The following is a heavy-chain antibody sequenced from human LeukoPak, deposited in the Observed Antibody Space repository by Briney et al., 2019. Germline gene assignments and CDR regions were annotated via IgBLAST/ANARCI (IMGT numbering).Heavy chain of an antibody. CDR1: GFTFSDFY. J-gene: IGHJ4*02. CDR3: AREPGGGVGVFDY. Sequence: GGSLRLSCAASGFTFSDFYMDWVRQAPGKGLELVSSISSSSSYIYYVDSVKGRFTISRDNAQNSLYLQLNSLRAEETAVYYYAREPGGGVGVFDYWGQGTLVTVSS. V-gene: IGHV3-21*01. D-gene: IGHD2-8*02. CDR2: ISSSSSYI.